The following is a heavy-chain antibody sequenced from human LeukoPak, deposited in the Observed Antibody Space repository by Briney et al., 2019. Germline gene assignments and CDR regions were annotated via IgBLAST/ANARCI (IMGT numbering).Heavy chain of an antibody. Sequence: GGSLRLSCAASGFTFSSYGMHWVRQAPGKGLEWVAVIWYDGSSKYYADSVKGRFTISRDNSKNTLYLQMNSLRAEDTAVYYCARAVVPAAIRNSGWFDPWGQGTLVTVSS. D-gene: IGHD2-2*02. V-gene: IGHV3-30*19. J-gene: IGHJ5*02. CDR1: GFTFSSYG. CDR2: IWYDGSSK. CDR3: ARAVVPAAIRNSGWFDP.